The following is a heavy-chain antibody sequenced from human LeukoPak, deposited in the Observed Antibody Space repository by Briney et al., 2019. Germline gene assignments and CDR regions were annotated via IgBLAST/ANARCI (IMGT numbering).Heavy chain of an antibody. J-gene: IGHJ6*02. V-gene: IGHV4-59*08. CDR2: IYYSGST. CDR1: GGSISSYY. Sequence: SETLSLTCTVSGGSISSYYWSWIRQPPGKGLEWIGYIYYSGSTNYNPSLKSRVTISVDTSKNQFSLKLSSVTAADTAVYYCARLDRGGMDVWGQGTTVTVSS. D-gene: IGHD3-22*01. CDR3: ARLDRGGMDV.